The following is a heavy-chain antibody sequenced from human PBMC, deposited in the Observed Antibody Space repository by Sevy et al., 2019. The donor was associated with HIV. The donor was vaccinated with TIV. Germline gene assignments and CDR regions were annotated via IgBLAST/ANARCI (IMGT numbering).Heavy chain of an antibody. Sequence: GGSLRLSCAASGFTFSKYWMDWVRQAPGKGLEWVANIKQDAGQKYYVDSVKGRFTISRDNAKNSLYLQMNSLRAEDTAVYFCARDDGKYYFHYWGPGTLVTVSS. CDR1: GFTFSKYW. CDR2: IKQDAGQK. CDR3: ARDDGKYYFHY. J-gene: IGHJ4*02. V-gene: IGHV3-7*01. D-gene: IGHD1-26*01.